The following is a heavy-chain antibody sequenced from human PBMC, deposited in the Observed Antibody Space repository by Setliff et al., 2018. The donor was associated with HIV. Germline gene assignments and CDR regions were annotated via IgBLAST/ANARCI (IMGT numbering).Heavy chain of an antibody. Sequence: GGSLRLSCAASGFTFDDYTMHWVRQAPGKGLEWVSIISWDGGNTYYADSVKGRFTISRDNSKNTLFLQMSSLRTEDTAVYYCAREDPYYFDYWGQGTLVTVSS. J-gene: IGHJ4*02. CDR1: GFTFDDYT. V-gene: IGHV3-43*01. CDR2: ISWDGGNT. CDR3: AREDPYYFDY.